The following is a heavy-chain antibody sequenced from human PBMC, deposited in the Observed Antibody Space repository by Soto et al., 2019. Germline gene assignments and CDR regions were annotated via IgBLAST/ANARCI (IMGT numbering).Heavy chain of an antibody. CDR3: AKRGNGDYCV. D-gene: IGHD4-17*01. Sequence: QITLKESGPTLVKPTQTLTLTCSFSGFSLTRGAVGVGWIRQPPGKALEWLALIFGNDNKLYSPSLKSRLTITKDTSKNQVVLTMTNMDPVDTATYFCAKRGNGDYCVWGQGILVTVSP. CDR1: GFSLTRGAVG. V-gene: IGHV2-5*01. J-gene: IGHJ4*02. CDR2: IFGNDNK.